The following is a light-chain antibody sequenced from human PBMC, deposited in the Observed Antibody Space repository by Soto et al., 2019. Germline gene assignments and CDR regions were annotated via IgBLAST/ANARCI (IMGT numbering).Light chain of an antibody. CDR1: QTISTW. V-gene: IGKV1-39*01. CDR3: QQSYSTLWT. CDR2: DAS. J-gene: IGKJ1*01. Sequence: DIQVTQSPPTLSASVGDRVTITCRASQTISTWMAWYQQKPGKAPKLLVYDASTLQSGVPSRFSGSGSGTDFTLTISSLQPEDFATYYCQQSYSTLWTFGQGTKVDIK.